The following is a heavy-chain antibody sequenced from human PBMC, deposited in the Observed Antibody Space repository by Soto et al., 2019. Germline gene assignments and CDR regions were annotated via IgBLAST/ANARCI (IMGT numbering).Heavy chain of an antibody. CDR1: GFTFSSYG. J-gene: IGHJ6*02. V-gene: IGHV3-30*18. CDR3: AKDLKRRTNYYHYVMDV. CDR2: ISYDGSNN. Sequence: GGSLRLSCAASGFTFSSYGVHWVRQAPGKGLERVAVISYDGSNNYCAAAVKGRFTISRNNSKNTLYLQMKSLRAEDTAVYYCAKDLKRRTNYYHYVMDVWRQGSTVTVSS.